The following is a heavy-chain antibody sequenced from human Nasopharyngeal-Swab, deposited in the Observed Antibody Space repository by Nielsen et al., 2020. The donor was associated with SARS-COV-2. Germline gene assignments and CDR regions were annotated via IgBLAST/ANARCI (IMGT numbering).Heavy chain of an antibody. CDR1: GGSISSYY. CDR3: ARGVVAGTFGSWYYYGMDV. Sequence: SETLSLTCTVSGGSISSYYWSWIRQPPGKGLEWIGYIYYSGSTNYNPSLKSRVTISVDTSENQFSLKLSSVTAADTAVYYCARGVVAGTFGSWYYYGMDVWGQGTTVTVSS. CDR2: IYYSGST. V-gene: IGHV4-59*12. D-gene: IGHD6-19*01. J-gene: IGHJ6*02.